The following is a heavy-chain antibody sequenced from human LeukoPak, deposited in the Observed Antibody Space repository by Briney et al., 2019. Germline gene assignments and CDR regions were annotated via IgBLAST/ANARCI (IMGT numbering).Heavy chain of an antibody. D-gene: IGHD3-10*01. CDR2: MYYSGST. J-gene: IGHJ4*02. CDR1: GHSMYSADYY. Sequence: PSQTLSLTCTVSGHSMYSADYYWHWVRQPAGKGLEWIGYMYYSGSTYYNPALESQFTISVDTSNNKFSLKLSSVTAADTAVYYCARVSGGVRGNYYFDYWGQGTLVTVSS. V-gene: IGHV4-30-4*01. CDR3: ARVSGGVRGNYYFDY.